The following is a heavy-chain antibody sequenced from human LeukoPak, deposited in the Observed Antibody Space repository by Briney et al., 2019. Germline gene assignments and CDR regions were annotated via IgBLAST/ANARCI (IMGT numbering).Heavy chain of an antibody. J-gene: IGHJ5*02. CDR3: ARSHWGPYGSRIANWFDP. CDR2: IYHSGST. CDR1: GGSISSSSYY. Sequence: PSETLSLTCTVSGGSISSSSYYWGWIRQPPGKGLEWIGSIYHSGSTYYNPSLKSRVTISVERPKNQFSLKLSSVTAADTAVYYCARSHWGPYGSRIANWFDPWGQGTLVTVSS. D-gene: IGHD6-13*01. V-gene: IGHV4-39*07.